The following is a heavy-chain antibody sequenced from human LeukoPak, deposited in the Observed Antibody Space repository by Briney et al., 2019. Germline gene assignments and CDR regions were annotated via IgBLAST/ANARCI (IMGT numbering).Heavy chain of an antibody. D-gene: IGHD3-16*01. J-gene: IGHJ4*02. CDR3: ARDHYDYVWGSSYDDY. Sequence: PSETLSLTCTVSGGSISSSSYYWGWIRQPPGKGLEWIGSIYYSGSTYYNPSLKSRVTISVDTSKNQFSLKLSSVTAADTAVYYCARDHYDYVWGSSYDDYWGQGTLVTVSS. CDR2: IYYSGST. CDR1: GGSISSSSYY. V-gene: IGHV4-39*07.